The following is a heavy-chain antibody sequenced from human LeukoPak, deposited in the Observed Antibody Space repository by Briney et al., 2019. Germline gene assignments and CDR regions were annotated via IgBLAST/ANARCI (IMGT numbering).Heavy chain of an antibody. V-gene: IGHV3-23*01. CDR3: AKALRIAHFDY. D-gene: IGHD2-21*01. Sequence: GGSLRLSCAASGLTFSSYAMNWVRQPPGKGLEWVSSISGSGGSTYYADSGKGRFTISRDNSENPLYLQMNSLRAEDTAVYYCAKALRIAHFDYWGQGALVTVSS. CDR1: GLTFSSYA. CDR2: ISGSGGST. J-gene: IGHJ4*02.